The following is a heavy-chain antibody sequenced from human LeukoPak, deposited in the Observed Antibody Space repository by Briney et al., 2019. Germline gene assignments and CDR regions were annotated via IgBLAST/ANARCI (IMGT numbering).Heavy chain of an antibody. D-gene: IGHD3-22*01. Sequence: GGSLRLSCAASGFTFSSYEMNWVRQAPGKGLEWVSYISSSGSTIYYADSVKGRFTISRDNAKNSLYLQMNSLRAEDTAVYYCARASGGYYFDRNWFDPWGQRTLVTVSS. CDR3: ARASGGYYFDRNWFDP. J-gene: IGHJ5*02. V-gene: IGHV3-48*03. CDR2: ISSSGSTI. CDR1: GFTFSSYE.